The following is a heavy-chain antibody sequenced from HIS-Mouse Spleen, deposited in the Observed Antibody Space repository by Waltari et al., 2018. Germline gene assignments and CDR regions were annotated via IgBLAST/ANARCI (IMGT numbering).Heavy chain of an antibody. CDR3: AREIPYSSSWYDWYFDL. CDR1: GGSISSSSYY. Sequence: QLQLQESGPGLVKPSETLSLTCTVSGGSISSSSYYWGWIRQPPGKGREWIGSIYYSGSTFYKPSLKSRVPISVATSKNQFSLKLSSVTAADTAVYYCAREIPYSSSWYDWYFDLWGRGTLVTVSS. V-gene: IGHV4-39*07. J-gene: IGHJ2*01. D-gene: IGHD6-13*01. CDR2: IYYSGST.